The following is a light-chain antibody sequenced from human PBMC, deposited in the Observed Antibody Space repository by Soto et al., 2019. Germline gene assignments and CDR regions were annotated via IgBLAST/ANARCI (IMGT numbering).Light chain of an antibody. CDR2: GAS. CDR3: QQYNNWPRAT. Sequence: EIVMTQSPATLSLSPGERSTLSCMASQSVSSNLAWYQQKPGQAPRLLIYGASTRATGFPARFSGSGSGTEFNLTISSLQSEDFGVYYCQQYNNWPRATFGGGTKVDI. CDR1: QSVSSN. J-gene: IGKJ4*01. V-gene: IGKV3-15*01.